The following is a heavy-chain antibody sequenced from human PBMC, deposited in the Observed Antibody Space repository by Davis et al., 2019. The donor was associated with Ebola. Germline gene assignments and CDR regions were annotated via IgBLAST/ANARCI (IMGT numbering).Heavy chain of an antibody. D-gene: IGHD5-12*01. CDR3: AREHSAFDD. CDR1: GFPVSGNY. V-gene: IGHV3-66*01. J-gene: IGHJ4*02. CDR2: LFSGGDK. Sequence: GESLKISCQVFGFPVSGNYMNWVRQAPGKGLEWVSVLFSGGDKYYADSVKGRFTVSRDDTNNTVYLQMNSLTAEDTAVYYCAREHSAFDDWGQGTLVTVSS.